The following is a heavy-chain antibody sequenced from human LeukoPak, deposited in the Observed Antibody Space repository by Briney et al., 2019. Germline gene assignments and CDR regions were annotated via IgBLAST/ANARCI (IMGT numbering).Heavy chain of an antibody. CDR1: GFTFGDYA. J-gene: IGHJ3*02. CDR3: ARYHLNPSDAFDI. D-gene: IGHD2-2*01. V-gene: IGHV3-49*03. CDR2: IRSKAYGGTT. Sequence: PGGSLRLSCTASGFTFGDYAMSWFRQAPGKWLEWVGFIRSKAYGGTTEYAASVKGRFTISRDDSKSIAYPQMNSLRAEDTAVYYCARYHLNPSDAFDIWGQGTMVTVSS.